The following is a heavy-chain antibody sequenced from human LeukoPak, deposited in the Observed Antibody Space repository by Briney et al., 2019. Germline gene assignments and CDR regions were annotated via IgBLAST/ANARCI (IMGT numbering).Heavy chain of an antibody. CDR3: ARGPDTRGYSYYFDY. D-gene: IGHD5-18*01. CDR2: IYSSGST. CDR1: GGSINNYY. J-gene: IGHJ4*02. V-gene: IGHV4-4*07. Sequence: TSETLSLTCTVSGGSINNYYWSWIRQPAGKGLEWIGRIYSSGSTNYSPSLKSRVTMSVDTSKTQFSLRLSSVTAADTAVYYCARGPDTRGYSYYFDYWGQGTLVSVSS.